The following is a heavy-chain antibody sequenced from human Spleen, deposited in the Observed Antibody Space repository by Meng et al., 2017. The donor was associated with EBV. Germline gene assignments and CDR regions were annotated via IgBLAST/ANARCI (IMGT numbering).Heavy chain of an antibody. CDR1: GGSISSSNW. D-gene: IGHD1-26*01. CDR2: IYHTANT. CDR3: ARTVGATSVFDY. J-gene: IGHJ4*02. Sequence: QVKLQESGPGLVKPSETLSLTCAVSGGSISSSNWWNWVRQPPGKGLEWIGDIYHTANTNYNPSLKSRVTISVDTSKNQFSLNLSSVTAADTAVYYCARTVGATSVFDYWGQGTLVTVSS. V-gene: IGHV4-4*02.